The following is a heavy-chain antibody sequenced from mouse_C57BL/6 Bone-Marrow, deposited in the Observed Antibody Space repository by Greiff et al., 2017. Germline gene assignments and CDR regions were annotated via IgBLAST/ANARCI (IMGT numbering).Heavy chain of an antibody. D-gene: IGHD2-3*01. CDR1: GYTFTSYG. V-gene: IGHV1-81*01. J-gene: IGHJ3*01. CDR3: PIDVDGRWFAY. Sequence: VQLQQSGAELARPGASVKLSCTASGYTFTSYGISWVRQRPGQGLEWIGEIYPRSGNTYYNEKFTDKATLTADKSSSTPYMELRSLTSEDAGVYVCPIDVDGRWFAYWGQGTLVTVSA. CDR2: IYPRSGNT.